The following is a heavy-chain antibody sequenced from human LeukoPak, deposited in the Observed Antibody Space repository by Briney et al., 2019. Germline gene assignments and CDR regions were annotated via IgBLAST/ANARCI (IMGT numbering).Heavy chain of an antibody. CDR3: ARAGLGWYSSSWYDY. D-gene: IGHD6-13*01. V-gene: IGHV1-18*01. CDR1: GYTFTSYG. J-gene: IGHJ4*02. CDR2: ISAYNGNT. Sequence: ASVKVSCKASGYTFTSYGISWVRQAPGQGLEWVGWISAYNGNTNYAQKLQGRVTMTTDTSTSTAYMELRSLRSDDTAVYYCARAGLGWYSSSWYDYWGQGTLVTVSS.